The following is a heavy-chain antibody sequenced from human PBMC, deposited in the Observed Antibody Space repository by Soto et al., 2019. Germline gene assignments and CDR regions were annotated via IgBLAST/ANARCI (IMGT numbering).Heavy chain of an antibody. CDR1: GFAFSSYA. CDR3: AKDRNYPRDQFHY. J-gene: IGHJ4*02. D-gene: IGHD1-7*01. V-gene: IGHV3-23*01. Sequence: AGGSLRLSSAASGFAFSSYALSWVRQAPGKGLEWVSAISANGQGIYYADSVRGRFTISRDNSKNTIFLHMDSLRAEDTAVYYCAKDRNYPRDQFHYWGQGT. CDR2: ISANGQGI.